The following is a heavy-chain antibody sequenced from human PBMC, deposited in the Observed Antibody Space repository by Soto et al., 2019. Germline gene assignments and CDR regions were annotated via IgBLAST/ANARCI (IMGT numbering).Heavy chain of an antibody. Sequence: LSLTCTVSGGSISSGGYYWSWIRQHPGKGLEWIGYIYYSGSTYYNPSLKSRVTISVDTSKNQFSLKLSSVTAADTAVYYCARDSDYYDSSGYYYYFDYWGQGTLVTVSS. D-gene: IGHD3-22*01. CDR2: IYYSGST. CDR1: GGSISSGGYY. V-gene: IGHV4-31*03. CDR3: ARDSDYYDSSGYYYYFDY. J-gene: IGHJ4*02.